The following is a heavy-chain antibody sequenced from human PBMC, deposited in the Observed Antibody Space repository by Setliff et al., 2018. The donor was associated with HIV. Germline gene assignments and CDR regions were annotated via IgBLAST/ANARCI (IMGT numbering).Heavy chain of an antibody. CDR2: IYFNGNT. D-gene: IGHD3-9*01. CDR3: ARRERYYDILTGRVFDGFDI. V-gene: IGHV4-61*03. CDR1: GGFITNDGYY. J-gene: IGHJ3*02. Sequence: SETLSLTCTVSGGFITNDGYYWTWIRHRPGKGLEWIGYIYFNGNTHYNPSLKSRVTISVDTSKNHFSLKLSSVTAADTAVYYCARRERYYDILTGRVFDGFDIWGQGTMVTVSS.